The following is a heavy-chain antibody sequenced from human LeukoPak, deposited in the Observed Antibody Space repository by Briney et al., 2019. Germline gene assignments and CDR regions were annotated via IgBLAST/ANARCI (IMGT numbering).Heavy chain of an antibody. CDR1: GYTFTSYD. D-gene: IGHD3-3*01. J-gene: IGHJ4*02. V-gene: IGHV1-8*03. Sequence: ASVKVSCKASGYTFTSYDINWVRQATGQGLEWMGWMNPNSGNTGYAQKFQGRVTITRNTSISTAYMELSSLRSEDTAVYYCARGNAIFGVVMGDYWGQGTLVTVSS. CDR2: MNPNSGNT. CDR3: ARGNAIFGVVMGDY.